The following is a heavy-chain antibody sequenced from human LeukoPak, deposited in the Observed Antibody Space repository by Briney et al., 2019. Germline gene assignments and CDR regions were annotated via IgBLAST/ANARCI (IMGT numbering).Heavy chain of an antibody. CDR3: ARGVDTVEHYFDY. J-gene: IGHJ4*02. D-gene: IGHD5-18*01. CDR2: IIPIFGAA. V-gene: IGHV1-69*06. Sequence: SVKVSCKASGGTFSSYAISWVRQAPGQGLEWMGGIIPIFGAANYAQKFQGRVTITADKSTSTAYMELSSLRSEDTAVYYCARGVDTVEHYFDYWGQGTLVTVSS. CDR1: GGTFSSYA.